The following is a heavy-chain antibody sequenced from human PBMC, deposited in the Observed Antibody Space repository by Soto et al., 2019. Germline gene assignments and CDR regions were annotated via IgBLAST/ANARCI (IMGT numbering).Heavy chain of an antibody. V-gene: IGHV3-9*01. D-gene: IGHD6-6*01. CDR1: GFTFDDYA. J-gene: IGHJ6*02. Sequence: DVQLVESGGGLVQPGRSLRLSCAASGFTFDDYAMHWVRQAPGKGLEWVSGISWNSGSIGYADSVKGRFIISRDNAKNSLYLQMNSLRVEDTALYYCAKAGSSSYGMDVWGQGTTVTVSS. CDR3: AKAGSSSYGMDV. CDR2: ISWNSGSI.